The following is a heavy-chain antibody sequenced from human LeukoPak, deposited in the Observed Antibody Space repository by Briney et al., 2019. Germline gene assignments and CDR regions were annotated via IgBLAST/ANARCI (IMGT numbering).Heavy chain of an antibody. CDR2: IGYSSDHL. J-gene: IGHJ4*02. CDR1: GFTFSSYS. D-gene: IGHD3/OR15-3a*01. Sequence: TGGSLRLSCAASGFTFSSYSMNWVRQAPGKGLEWVTSIGFSSIGYSSDHLKYADSVKGRFTISRDNAKNSLFLQMDSLRAEDTAVYFCAREDFFTPHSWGQGTLVTVSS. CDR3: AREDFFTPHS. V-gene: IGHV3-21*04.